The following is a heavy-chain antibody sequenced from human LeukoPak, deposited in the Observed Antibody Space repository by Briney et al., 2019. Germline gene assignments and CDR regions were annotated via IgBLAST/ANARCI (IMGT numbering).Heavy chain of an antibody. J-gene: IGHJ4*02. CDR2: INHSGNI. Sequence: SETLSLTCAVYGGSFSGYYWTWIRQPPGKGLEWIGEINHSGNINYNPSLKSRLTISVDTSKNQFSLKLSSMTAADTAVYYCARGRRWWGPRALVTVSS. CDR3: ARGRRW. D-gene: IGHD5-24*01. CDR1: GGSFSGYY. V-gene: IGHV4-34*01.